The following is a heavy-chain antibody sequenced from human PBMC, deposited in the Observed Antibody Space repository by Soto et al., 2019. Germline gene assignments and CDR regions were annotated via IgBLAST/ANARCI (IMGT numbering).Heavy chain of an antibody. Sequence: QVQLVQSGAEVKKPGSSVKVSCKASGDTFSSSTLSWVRQGPGQGLEWMRRIIPIVGIANYAQKFQGRITINADKSTYTVDMELSSRKSEDTAVYYCASVGYIDSGTLDSWGQGTLVIVSS. CDR3: ASVGYIDSGTLDS. CDR2: IIPIVGIA. J-gene: IGHJ4*02. V-gene: IGHV1-69*02. D-gene: IGHD3-16*02. CDR1: GDTFSSST.